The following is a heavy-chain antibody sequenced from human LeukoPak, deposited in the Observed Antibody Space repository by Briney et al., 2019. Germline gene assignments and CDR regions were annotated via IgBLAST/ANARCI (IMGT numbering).Heavy chain of an antibody. D-gene: IGHD3-10*01. CDR1: GYTFTSYG. CDR3: ARGGLYYYGSGSQVAYYFDY. V-gene: IGHV1-18*01. J-gene: IGHJ4*02. Sequence: ASVKVSCKASGYTFTSYGISWVRQAPGQGLEWMGWISAYNGNTNYAQKFQGRVTMTRDTSTSTVYMELSSLRSEDTAVYYCARGGLYYYGSGSQVAYYFDYWGQGTLVTVSS. CDR2: ISAYNGNT.